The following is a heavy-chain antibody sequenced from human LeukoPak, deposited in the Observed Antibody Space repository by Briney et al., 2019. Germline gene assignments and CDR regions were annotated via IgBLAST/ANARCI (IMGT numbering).Heavy chain of an antibody. J-gene: IGHJ6*03. CDR3: ARVPRSYYYYYYMDV. CDR1: GGAISGYH. V-gene: IGHV4-59*01. CDR2: IYYSGSS. Sequence: SETLSLTCSVSGGAISGYHWSWVRQPPGKGLEWRGYIYYSGSSNYNPSLKGRVNMSADTSKNQFSLKLSSVTAEDTAVYYCARVPRSYYYYYYMDVWGKGTTVTVSS.